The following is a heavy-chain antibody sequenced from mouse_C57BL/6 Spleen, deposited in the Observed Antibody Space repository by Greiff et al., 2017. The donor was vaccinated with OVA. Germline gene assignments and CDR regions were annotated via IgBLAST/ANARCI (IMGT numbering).Heavy chain of an antibody. D-gene: IGHD1-1*01. CDR2: LYPRSGNT. CDR3: ARYYGSSLNWYFDV. Sequence: VQLQQSGAELARPGASVKLSCKASGYTFTSSGISWVKQRTGQGLEWIGELYPRSGNTYYNEKFKGKATLTADKSSSTAYMELRSLTSEDSAVYFCARYYGSSLNWYFDVWGTGTTVTVSS. CDR1: GYTFTSSG. V-gene: IGHV1-81*01. J-gene: IGHJ1*03.